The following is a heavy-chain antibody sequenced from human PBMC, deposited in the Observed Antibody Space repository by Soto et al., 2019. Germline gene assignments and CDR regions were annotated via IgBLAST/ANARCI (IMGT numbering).Heavy chain of an antibody. CDR2: ISWNSGSI. CDR3: AKGFSYGSGVDY. Sequence: GGSLRLSCAASGFTFDDYAMHWVRQAPGKGLEWVSGISWNSGSIGYADSVKGRFTISRDNAKNSLYLQMNSLRAEDTALYYCAKGFSYGSGVDYWGQGTLVTVSS. J-gene: IGHJ4*02. CDR1: GFTFDDYA. V-gene: IGHV3-9*01. D-gene: IGHD3-10*01.